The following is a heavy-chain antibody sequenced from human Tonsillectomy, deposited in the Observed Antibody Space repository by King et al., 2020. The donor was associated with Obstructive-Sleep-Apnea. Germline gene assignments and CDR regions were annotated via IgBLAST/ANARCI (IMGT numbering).Heavy chain of an antibody. Sequence: VQLVESGGGLAQPGGSLRLFCAASGFTFSSYWMYWVRQAPGKGLVWVSRINSDGSSTNYGDSVKGGFTIFRDNAKNTLYLQMNSLRAEDTAVYYCARDYFMGGDNSGYWKNWGQGTLVTVSS. CDR2: INSDGSST. V-gene: IGHV3-74*01. J-gene: IGHJ4*02. CDR1: GFTFSSYW. D-gene: IGHD3-22*01. CDR3: ARDYFMGGDNSGYWKN.